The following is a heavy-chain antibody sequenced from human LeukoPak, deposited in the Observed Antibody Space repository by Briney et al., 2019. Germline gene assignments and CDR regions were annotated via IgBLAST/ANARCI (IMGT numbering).Heavy chain of an antibody. CDR1: GGSLSSFF. Sequence: PSETLSLTCTVSGGSLSSFFWSWIRQAAGEGLEWIGRIYTSGSTNYNPSLKSRVTISVDTTKNQFSLKLSSVTAADTAVYYCARNPYCSSTSCYIRYAFDIWGQGTMVTVSS. J-gene: IGHJ3*02. V-gene: IGHV4-4*07. CDR3: ARNPYCSSTSCYIRYAFDI. CDR2: IYTSGST. D-gene: IGHD2-2*02.